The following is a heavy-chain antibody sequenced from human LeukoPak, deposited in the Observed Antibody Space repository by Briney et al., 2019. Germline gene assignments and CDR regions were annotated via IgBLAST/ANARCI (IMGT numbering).Heavy chain of an antibody. D-gene: IGHD1-26*01. J-gene: IGHJ4*02. Sequence: GGSLRLSCIASGFSFSGHWMHWARQLPGKGLVWVSRISPTGSTTSYADSVKGRFTISRDNAKNSLYLQMNSLRAEDTAVYYCARASPVGGSYYDYWGQGTLVTVSS. CDR1: GFSFSGHW. V-gene: IGHV3-74*01. CDR3: ARASPVGGSYYDY. CDR2: ISPTGSTT.